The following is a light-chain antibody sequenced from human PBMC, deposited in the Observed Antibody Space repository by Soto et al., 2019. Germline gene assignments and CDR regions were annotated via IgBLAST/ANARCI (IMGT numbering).Light chain of an antibody. J-gene: IGKJ2*01. V-gene: IGKV1-33*01. CDR3: QQYRDLPYT. CDR1: EDIKNY. CDR2: DVS. Sequence: DIQMTQSPSSLSAFVGDRVTITCQASEDIKNYLNWYQQKPGQAPKVLIYDVSNLESGVPPRFSGGGSGTDFSISISSLRPEDVATYYCQQYRDLPYTFGQGTKLEI.